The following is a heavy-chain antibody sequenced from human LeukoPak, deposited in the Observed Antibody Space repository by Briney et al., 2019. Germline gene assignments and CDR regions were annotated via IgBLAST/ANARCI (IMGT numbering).Heavy chain of an antibody. Sequence: GGSLRLSCAASGFTFSNYAMSWVRQAPGKGLEWVSAISGSGGSTYYADSVKGRFTISRDNSKNTLYLQMNCLRAEDTAVYYCAKDLQLWPTYDAFDIWGQGTMVTVSS. D-gene: IGHD5-18*01. CDR2: ISGSGGST. CDR3: AKDLQLWPTYDAFDI. CDR1: GFTFSNYA. V-gene: IGHV3-23*01. J-gene: IGHJ3*02.